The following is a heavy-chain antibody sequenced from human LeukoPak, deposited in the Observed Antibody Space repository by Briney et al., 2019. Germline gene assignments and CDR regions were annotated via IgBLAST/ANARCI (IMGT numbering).Heavy chain of an antibody. V-gene: IGHV4-59*01. CDR3: ARGGDYGDLRYFDY. J-gene: IGHJ4*02. D-gene: IGHD4-17*01. CDR2: IYYRGST. Sequence: PSETLSLTCTVSGGSINNYYWSWIRQPPGKGLEWIGYIYYRGSTNYNPSLKSRVTFSVDTSKNQFSLKWSSVTAADTAVYYCARGGDYGDLRYFDYWGQGTLVTVSS. CDR1: GGSINNYY.